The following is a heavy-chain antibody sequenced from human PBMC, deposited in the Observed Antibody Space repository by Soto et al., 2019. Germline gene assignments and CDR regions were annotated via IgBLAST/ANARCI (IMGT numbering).Heavy chain of an antibody. V-gene: IGHV1-69*13. D-gene: IGHD5-12*01. CDR1: GGTFSSYA. J-gene: IGHJ6*02. CDR2: IIPIFGTA. Sequence: SVKVSCKASGGTFSSYAISWVRQAPGQGLEWMGGIIPIFGTANYAQKFQGRVTITADESTSTAYMELSGLRSEDTAVYYCARCGYSGYDRPDYYYYYGMDVWGQGTTVTVSS. CDR3: ARCGYSGYDRPDYYYYYGMDV.